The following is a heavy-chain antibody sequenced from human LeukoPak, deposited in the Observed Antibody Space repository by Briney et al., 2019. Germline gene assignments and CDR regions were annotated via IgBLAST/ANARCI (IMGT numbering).Heavy chain of an antibody. Sequence: GGSLRLSCAASGFTFSDYYMSWIRQAPGKGLEWVSYISSSGSTIYYADSVKGRFTISRDNAKNSLYLQMNSLRAEDTAVYYCARDRAAYYYDSSVDYWGQGTLVTVSS. CDR1: GFTFSDYY. V-gene: IGHV3-11*04. J-gene: IGHJ4*02. D-gene: IGHD3-22*01. CDR3: ARDRAAYYYDSSVDY. CDR2: ISSSGSTI.